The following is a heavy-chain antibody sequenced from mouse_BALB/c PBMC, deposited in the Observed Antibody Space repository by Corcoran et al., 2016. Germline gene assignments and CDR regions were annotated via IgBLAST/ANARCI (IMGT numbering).Heavy chain of an antibody. D-gene: IGHD2-4*01. CDR1: GYTLTSYV. Sequence: EVQLQQSGPELVKRGASVKMSCKASGYTLTSYVMHWVKQKPGQGLEWIGYINPYNDGTKYNEKFKGKATLTSDKSSSTAYMELSSLTSEDSAVYYCARDYDYYYFDYWGQGTTLTVSS. CDR3: ARDYDYYYFDY. V-gene: IGHV1S136*01. J-gene: IGHJ2*01. CDR2: INPYNDGT.